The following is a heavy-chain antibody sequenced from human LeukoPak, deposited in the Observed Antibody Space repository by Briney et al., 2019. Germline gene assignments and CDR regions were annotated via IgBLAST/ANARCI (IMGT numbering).Heavy chain of an antibody. CDR1: GGSISSSGYY. Sequence: SETLSLTCTVSGGSISSSGYYWGWIRQPPGKGLEWIGSIESSGATFYIPSLKGRITISSDTSKNQFSLELNSVTAADTAVYYCARDNAYTFDYWGQGTLVTVSS. CDR3: ARDNAYTFDY. D-gene: IGHD5-24*01. CDR2: IESSGAT. V-gene: IGHV4-39*07. J-gene: IGHJ4*02.